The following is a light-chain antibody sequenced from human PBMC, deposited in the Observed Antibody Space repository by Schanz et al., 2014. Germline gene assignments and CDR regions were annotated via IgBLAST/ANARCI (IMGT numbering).Light chain of an antibody. V-gene: IGKV3-15*01. CDR3: QHYGTSPPLT. J-gene: IGKJ4*01. CDR1: EDVNNK. CDR2: GAS. Sequence: EILMTQSPATLSVSPGERAILSCRASEDVNNKLAWFQQRPGQAPKLLIYGASTRASGIPARFSGSVSGREFTLTINRLQSDDFAVYYCQHYGTSPPLTFGGGTKVEIK.